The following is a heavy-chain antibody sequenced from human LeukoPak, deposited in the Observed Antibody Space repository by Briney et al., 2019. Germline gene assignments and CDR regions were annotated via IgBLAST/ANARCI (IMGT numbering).Heavy chain of an antibody. CDR3: ARALVGSSSGYFYYYMDV. Sequence: KTSETLSLTCAVYGGSFSGYYWSWIRQPPGKGLEWIGEINHSGSTNYNPSLKSRVTISVDTSKNQFSLNLSSVTAADTAVYYCARALVGSSSGYFYYYMDVWGKGTTVTVSS. D-gene: IGHD6-6*01. V-gene: IGHV4-34*01. CDR1: GGSFSGYY. CDR2: INHSGST. J-gene: IGHJ6*03.